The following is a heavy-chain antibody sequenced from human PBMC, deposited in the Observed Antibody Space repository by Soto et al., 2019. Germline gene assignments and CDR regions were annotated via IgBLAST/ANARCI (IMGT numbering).Heavy chain of an antibody. Sequence: GGSLRLSCAASGFTFSSYEMNWVRQAPGKGLEWVSYISSSGSTIYYADSVKGRFTISRDNAKNSLYLQMNSLRAEDTAVYYCARDRGLVDYDSSGYYYIDYWGQGTLVTVSS. D-gene: IGHD3-22*01. CDR2: ISSSGSTI. CDR3: ARDRGLVDYDSSGYYYIDY. V-gene: IGHV3-48*03. CDR1: GFTFSSYE. J-gene: IGHJ4*02.